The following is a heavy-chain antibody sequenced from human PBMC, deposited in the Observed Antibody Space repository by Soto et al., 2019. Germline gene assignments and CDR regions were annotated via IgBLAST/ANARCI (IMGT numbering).Heavy chain of an antibody. J-gene: IGHJ4*02. Sequence: PGGSLRLSCAASGFTFSSYSMSWVRQAPGKGLEWVSAITGSGGSTYYADSAKGRFTISRDNSKNTLYLQMNSLRAEDTAVYYCAKEGDLIGYNYGSCFDYWGQGTLVTVSS. V-gene: IGHV3-23*01. CDR1: GFTFSSYS. CDR3: AKEGDLIGYNYGSCFDY. CDR2: ITGSGGST. D-gene: IGHD5-18*01.